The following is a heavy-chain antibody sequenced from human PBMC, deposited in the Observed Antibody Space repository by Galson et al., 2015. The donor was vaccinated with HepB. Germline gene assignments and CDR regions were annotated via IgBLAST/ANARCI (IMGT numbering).Heavy chain of an antibody. CDR3: AKESEAFDT. V-gene: IGHV3-30*18. J-gene: IGHJ3*02. CDR1: GFTFSSYG. CDR2: ISYDGSNK. Sequence: SLRLSCAASGFTFSSYGMHWVRQAPGKGLEWVAVISYDGSNKYYADSVKGRFTISRDNSKNTLYLQMNSLRAEDTAVYYCAKESEAFDTWGQGTMVPVSS.